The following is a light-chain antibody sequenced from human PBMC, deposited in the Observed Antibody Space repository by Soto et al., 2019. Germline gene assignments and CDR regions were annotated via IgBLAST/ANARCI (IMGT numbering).Light chain of an antibody. CDR3: QQYKTNSPT. V-gene: IGKV1-5*03. CDR1: QSISSW. CDR2: KAS. Sequence: DIQMTQSPSTLSASVGDRVTITCRASQSISSWLAWYQQKPGQAPTLLIYKASSLEIEVPSRFSGSGSGTEFTLTISSLRPEDFASYYCQQYKTNSPTFGQGTKVEIK. J-gene: IGKJ1*01.